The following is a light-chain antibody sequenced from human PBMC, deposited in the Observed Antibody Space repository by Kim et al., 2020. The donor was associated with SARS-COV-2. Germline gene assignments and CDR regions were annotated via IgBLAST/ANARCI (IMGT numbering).Light chain of an antibody. Sequence: TSLAWYQQKSAQAPRLLISDTSRRATGIPDKFTGSGSGTDFTLTISTLAAEDFAVYYCQHYGPSTWTFGQGTKLEI. CDR3: QHYGPSTWT. J-gene: IGKJ1*01. CDR1: TS. CDR2: DTS. V-gene: IGKV3-20*01.